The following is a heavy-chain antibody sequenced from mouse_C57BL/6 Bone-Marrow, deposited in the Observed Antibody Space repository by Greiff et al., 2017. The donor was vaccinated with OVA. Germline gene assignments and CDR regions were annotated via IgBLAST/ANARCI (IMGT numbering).Heavy chain of an antibody. CDR2: IWRGGST. J-gene: IGHJ2*01. CDR3: AKGDYDDGYYFDY. CDR1: GFSLTSYG. V-gene: IGHV2-5*01. Sequence: VQRVESGPGLVQPSQSLSITCTVSGFSLTSYGVHWVRQSPGKGLEWLGVIWRGGSTDYNAAFMSRLSITKDNSKSQVFFKMNSLQADDTAIYYCAKGDYDDGYYFDYWGQGTTLTVSS. D-gene: IGHD2-4*01.